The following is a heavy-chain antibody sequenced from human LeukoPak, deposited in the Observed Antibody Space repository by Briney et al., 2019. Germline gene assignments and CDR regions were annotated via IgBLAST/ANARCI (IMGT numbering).Heavy chain of an antibody. Sequence: SVKVSCKASGGTFISYAISWVRQAPGQGLEWMGGIIPIFGTANYAQKFQGRVTITADESTSTAYMELSSLRSEDTAVYYCARDLRDIVVVPAAHNLYYYYGMDVWGQGTTVTVSS. CDR3: ARDLRDIVVVPAAHNLYYYYGMDV. V-gene: IGHV1-69*13. J-gene: IGHJ6*02. CDR1: GGTFISYA. D-gene: IGHD2-2*01. CDR2: IIPIFGTA.